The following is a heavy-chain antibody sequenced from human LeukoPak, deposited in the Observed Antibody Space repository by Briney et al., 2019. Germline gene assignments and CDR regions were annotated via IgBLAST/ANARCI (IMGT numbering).Heavy chain of an antibody. D-gene: IGHD1-1*01. CDR1: GFTFSDYD. CDR2: IGTAGDT. J-gene: IGHJ4*02. Sequence: LSGGSLRLSCAASGFTFSDYDMHWVRQATGKGLEWVSAIGTAGDTYYTGSVKGRFTISRENAKNSLYLQMNSLRAGDTAVYYRARVAKERVGGVYYFDYWGQGTLVTVSS. CDR3: ARVAKERVGGVYYFDY. V-gene: IGHV3-13*01.